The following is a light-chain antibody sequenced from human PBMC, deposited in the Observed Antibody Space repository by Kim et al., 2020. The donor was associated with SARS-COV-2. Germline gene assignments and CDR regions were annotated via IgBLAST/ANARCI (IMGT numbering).Light chain of an antibody. V-gene: IGKV3-15*01. Sequence: VSPGERATLSCRASQSISNNLAWFQFRPGQAPRLLIYRASTRATGIPARFSGSGSGTDFTLTISSLQSEDFALYYCQQYNNWPPYTFGQGTKLEI. J-gene: IGKJ2*01. CDR1: QSISNN. CDR3: QQYNNWPPYT. CDR2: RAS.